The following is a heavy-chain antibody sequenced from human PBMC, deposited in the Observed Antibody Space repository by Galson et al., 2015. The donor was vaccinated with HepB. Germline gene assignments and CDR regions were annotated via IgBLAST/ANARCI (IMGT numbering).Heavy chain of an antibody. V-gene: IGHV3-23*01. Sequence: SLRLSCAASGFTFTSYAMSWVRQAPGKGLEWVSAMSSYGGGTYYADSVKGRFTISRDNSKNTLYLQMNSLRAEDTAVYYCARWGDIVLVPAVRSNNWFDPWGQGTLVTVSS. J-gene: IGHJ5*02. D-gene: IGHD2-2*01. CDR1: GFTFTSYA. CDR2: MSSYGGGT. CDR3: ARWGDIVLVPAVRSNNWFDP.